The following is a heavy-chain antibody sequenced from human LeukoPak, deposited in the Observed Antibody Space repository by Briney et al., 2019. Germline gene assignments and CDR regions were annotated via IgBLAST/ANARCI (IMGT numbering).Heavy chain of an antibody. V-gene: IGHV3-23*01. Sequence: PGGSLRLSCAASGFTFSSYAMSWVRQAPGKGLEWVSAISGSGGSTYYAAPVKGRCTITRDNSNNTLYLQMNSLRAEDTAVYYCAKDLSREYDVLTGDYNSRRPVPYFDYWGQGTLVTVSS. CDR2: ISGSGGST. J-gene: IGHJ4*02. CDR1: GFTFSSYA. D-gene: IGHD3-9*01. CDR3: AKDLSREYDVLTGDYNSRRPVPYFDY.